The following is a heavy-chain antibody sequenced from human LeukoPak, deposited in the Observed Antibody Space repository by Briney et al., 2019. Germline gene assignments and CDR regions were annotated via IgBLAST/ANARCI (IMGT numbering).Heavy chain of an antibody. CDR1: GGTFSSCA. Sequence: GSSVKVSCKASGGTFSSCAISWVRQAPGQGLEWMGGIIPIFGTANYAQKFQGRVTITTDESTSTAYMELSSLRSEDTAVYYCARDSPIHYYDSSGYYSLDYWGQGTLVTVSS. CDR3: ARDSPIHYYDSSGYYSLDY. D-gene: IGHD3-22*01. CDR2: IIPIFGTA. J-gene: IGHJ4*02. V-gene: IGHV1-69*05.